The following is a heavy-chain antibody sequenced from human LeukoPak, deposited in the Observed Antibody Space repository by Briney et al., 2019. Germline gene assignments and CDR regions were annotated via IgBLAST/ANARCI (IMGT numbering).Heavy chain of an antibody. D-gene: IGHD6-13*01. CDR3: AREWQGGIAAAGTRIEGDY. V-gene: IGHV3-7*01. Sequence: PGGSLRLSCAVSGFSVSGYWMTWVRQAPGKGLEWVANINQDGSEKNYVDSVKGRFTISRDNAENSLFLQMNSLRVEDTAVYYCAREWQGGIAAAGTRIEGDYWGQGTLVAVSS. J-gene: IGHJ4*02. CDR2: INQDGSEK. CDR1: GFSVSGYW.